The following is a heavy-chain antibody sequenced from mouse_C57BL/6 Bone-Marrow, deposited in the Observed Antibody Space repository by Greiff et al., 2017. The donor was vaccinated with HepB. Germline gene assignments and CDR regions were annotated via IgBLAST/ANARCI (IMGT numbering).Heavy chain of an antibody. CDR2: ISSGGSYT. J-gene: IGHJ3*01. V-gene: IGHV5-6*01. CDR1: GFTFSSYG. Sequence: EVQGVESGGDLVKPGGSLKLSCAASGFTFSSYGMSWVRQTPDKRLEWVATISSGGSYTYYPDSVKGRFTISRDNAKNTLYLQMSSLKSEDTAMYYCARHETAQAPFAYCGQGTLVTVSA. D-gene: IGHD3-2*02. CDR3: ARHETAQAPFAY.